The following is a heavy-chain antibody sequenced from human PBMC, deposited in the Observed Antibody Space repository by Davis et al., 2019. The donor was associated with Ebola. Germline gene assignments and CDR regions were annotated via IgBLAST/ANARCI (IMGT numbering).Heavy chain of an antibody. CDR3: ARTTYYYGSGSYGWFDP. J-gene: IGHJ5*02. D-gene: IGHD3-10*01. Sequence: SVQVSCKASGCTLSSYAISWVRQAPGQGLEWMGGIIPIFGTANYAQKFQGRVTITADESTSTAYMDLSSLRSEDTAVYYCARTTYYYGSGSYGWFDPWGQGTLVTVSS. CDR2: IIPIFGTA. V-gene: IGHV1-69*13. CDR1: GCTLSSYA.